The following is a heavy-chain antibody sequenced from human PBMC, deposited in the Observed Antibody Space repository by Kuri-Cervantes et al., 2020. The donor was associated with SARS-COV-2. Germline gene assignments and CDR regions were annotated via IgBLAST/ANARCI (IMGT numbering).Heavy chain of an antibody. CDR2: ISYDGSNK. Sequence: GGSLRLSCAASGFTFSSYAMHWVRQAPGKGLEWVAVISYDGSNKYYADSVKGRFTISRDNAKNSLYLQMNSLRAEDTAVYYCARDLSRGDFWSGWYHDYWGQGTLVTVSS. J-gene: IGHJ4*02. D-gene: IGHD3-3*01. V-gene: IGHV3-30-3*01. CDR3: ARDLSRGDFWSGWYHDY. CDR1: GFTFSSYA.